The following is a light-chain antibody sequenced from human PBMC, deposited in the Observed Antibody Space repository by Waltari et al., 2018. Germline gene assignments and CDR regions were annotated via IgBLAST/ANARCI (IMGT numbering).Light chain of an antibody. CDR1: QRVSSNY. CDR3: QQYGRSSYT. CDR2: GAS. J-gene: IGKJ2*01. V-gene: IGKV3-20*01. Sequence: EIVLTQSPGTLSLSPGERATLSCRASQRVSSNYLAWYQQKPGQAPRLFIYGASSRGTGSPDRFSGSGSGTDFTLTISRLEPEDFAVYYCQQYGRSSYTFGQGTKLEIK.